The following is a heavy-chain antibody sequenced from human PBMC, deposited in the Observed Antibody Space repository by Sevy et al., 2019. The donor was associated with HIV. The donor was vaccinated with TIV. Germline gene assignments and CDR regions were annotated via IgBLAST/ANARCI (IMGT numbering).Heavy chain of an antibody. CDR3: ARTMVATGEGFDP. V-gene: IGHV4-59*01. CDR2: IYYSGST. J-gene: IGHJ5*02. CDR1: GGSISSYY. D-gene: IGHD5-12*01. Sequence: SETLSLTCTVSGGSISSYYWSWIRQPPGKGLEWIGYIYYSGSTNYNPSLKSRVTISVDTSKNQFSLKLSSVTAADTAVYYCARTMVATGEGFDPWGQGTLVTVSS.